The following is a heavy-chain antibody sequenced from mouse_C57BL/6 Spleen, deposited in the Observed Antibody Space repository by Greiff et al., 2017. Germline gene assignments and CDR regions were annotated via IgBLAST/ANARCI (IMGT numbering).Heavy chain of an antibody. CDR3: TRSGDYIGDAMDY. CDR1: GYTFTDYE. Sequence: QVQLRQSGAELVRPGASVTLSCKASGYTFTDYEMHWVKQTPVHGLEWIGAIDPETGGTAYNQKFKGKAILTADKSSSTAYMELRSLTSEDSAVYYCTRSGDYIGDAMDYWGQGTSVTVSS. CDR2: IDPETGGT. J-gene: IGHJ4*01. D-gene: IGHD2-13*01. V-gene: IGHV1-15*01.